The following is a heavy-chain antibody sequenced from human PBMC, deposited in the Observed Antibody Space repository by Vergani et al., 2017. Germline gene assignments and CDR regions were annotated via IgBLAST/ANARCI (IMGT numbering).Heavy chain of an antibody. Sequence: QVQLVESGGGVVQPGRSLRLSCAASGFRFSSYGMNWVRQAPGKGLEWVAVIWYDGSNKYYADSVKGRFTISRDNSQNTVNLQMNSLRVDDTAVYYCAKDGLAYGSGSWYYWGRGTLVTVSS. V-gene: IGHV3-33*06. CDR3: AKDGLAYGSGSWYY. CDR1: GFRFSSYG. J-gene: IGHJ4*02. CDR2: IWYDGSNK. D-gene: IGHD3-10*01.